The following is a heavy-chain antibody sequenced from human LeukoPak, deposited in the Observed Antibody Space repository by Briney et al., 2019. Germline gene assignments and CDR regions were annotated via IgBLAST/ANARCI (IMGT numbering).Heavy chain of an antibody. D-gene: IGHD2-21*01. CDR1: GDSISGYY. V-gene: IGHV4-59*12. Sequence: SETLSLTCTVSGDSISGYYWNWIRQPPGKGLEWIGYIFYRGNTIYNPSLRSRVTMSVDTSKNQFSLKLSSVTAADTAVYYCARTRIGNWFDPWGQGTLVTVSS. J-gene: IGHJ5*02. CDR2: IFYRGNT. CDR3: ARTRIGNWFDP.